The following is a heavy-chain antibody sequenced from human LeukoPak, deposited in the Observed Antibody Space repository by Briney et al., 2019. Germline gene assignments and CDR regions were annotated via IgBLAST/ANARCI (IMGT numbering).Heavy chain of an antibody. D-gene: IGHD2/OR15-2a*01. CDR3: AREDFYFLDF. V-gene: IGHV3-7*01. CDR1: GLTFANDF. J-gene: IGHJ4*01. CDR2: IKQDGSEK. Sequence: PGGSMRLSCAASGLTFANDFISWVRQVPGKGLEWVANIKQDGSEKTYADSVRGRFTIFRDNAKDSVYLQMNSLRAEDSAIYYCAREDFYFLDFWGQGTLVTVSS.